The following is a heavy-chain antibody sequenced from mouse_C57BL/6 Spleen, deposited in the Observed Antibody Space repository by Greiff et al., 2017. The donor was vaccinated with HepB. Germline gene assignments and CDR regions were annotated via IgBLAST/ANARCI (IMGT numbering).Heavy chain of an antibody. Sequence: VQLQQSGAELAKPGASVKLSCKASGYTFTSYWMHWVKQRPGQGLEWIGYINPSSGYTKYNQKFKDKATLTADKSSSTAYMQLSSVTYEDSAVYYCARPYDDYYYAMDYWGQGTSVTVSS. CDR2: INPSSGYT. D-gene: IGHD2-12*01. J-gene: IGHJ4*01. CDR3: ARPYDDYYYAMDY. CDR1: GYTFTSYW. V-gene: IGHV1-7*01.